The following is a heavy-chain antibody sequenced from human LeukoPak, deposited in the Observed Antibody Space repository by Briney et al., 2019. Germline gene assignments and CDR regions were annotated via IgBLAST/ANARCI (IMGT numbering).Heavy chain of an antibody. V-gene: IGHV4-39*07. D-gene: IGHD6-13*01. CDR1: GGSIRFSSYY. Sequence: SETLSLTCTVSGGSIRFSSYYWGWIRQPPGKGLEWIGEINHSGSTNYNPSLKSRVTISVDTSKNQFSLKLSSVTAADTAVYYCARKGSSWSLDYYYYYMDVWGKGTTVTVSS. CDR2: INHSGST. J-gene: IGHJ6*03. CDR3: ARKGSSWSLDYYYYYMDV.